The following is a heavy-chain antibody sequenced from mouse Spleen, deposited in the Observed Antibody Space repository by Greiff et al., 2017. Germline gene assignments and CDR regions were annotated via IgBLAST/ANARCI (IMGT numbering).Heavy chain of an antibody. CDR3: ARPGLYYYAMDY. CDR2: ISSGGSYT. Sequence: EVMLVESGGGLVKPGGSLKLSCAASGFTFSSYAMSWVRQTPEKRLEWVATISSGGSYTYYPDSVKGRFTISRDNAKNTLYLQMSSLRSEDTAMYYCARPGLYYYAMDYWGQGTSVTVSS. J-gene: IGHJ4*01. V-gene: IGHV5-9-1*01. CDR1: GFTFSSYA. D-gene: IGHD6-5*01.